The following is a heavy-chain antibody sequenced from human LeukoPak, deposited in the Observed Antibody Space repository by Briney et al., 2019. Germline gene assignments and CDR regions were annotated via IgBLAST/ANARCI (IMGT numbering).Heavy chain of an antibody. J-gene: IGHJ5*02. D-gene: IGHD3-9*01. V-gene: IGHV4-59*08. CDR3: ARHGIGYDILTGYYDSWFDP. CDR1: GGSISRYY. Sequence: SETLSLTCTVSGGSISRYYWSWIRQPPGKGLEWIGYIYYSGSTNYNPSLKSRVTISVGTSKNQFSLKLSSVTAADTAVYYWARHGIGYDILTGYYDSWFDPWGQGTLVTVSS. CDR2: IYYSGST.